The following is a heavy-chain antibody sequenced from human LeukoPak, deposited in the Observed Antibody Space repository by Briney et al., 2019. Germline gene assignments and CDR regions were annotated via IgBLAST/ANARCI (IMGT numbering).Heavy chain of an antibody. Sequence: GGSPRLSCAASGFTFSSYAMSWVRQAPGKGLEWVSTISGSGGRTYYADSVKGRFTISRDNSNNTLSLQMTSLRAGDTAVYYCAKDHDALVPAAQFDYWGQGTLVTVSS. CDR3: AKDHDALVPAAQFDY. CDR2: ISGSGGRT. V-gene: IGHV3-23*01. D-gene: IGHD2-2*01. J-gene: IGHJ4*02. CDR1: GFTFSSYA.